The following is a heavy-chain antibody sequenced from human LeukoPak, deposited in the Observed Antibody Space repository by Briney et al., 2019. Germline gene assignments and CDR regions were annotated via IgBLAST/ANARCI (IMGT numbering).Heavy chain of an antibody. CDR3: AHRQYKGPSGSYEYNWFDP. J-gene: IGHJ5*02. CDR1: GFSLSTTGVG. Sequence: ESGPTLVNPTQTLTLTCSFSGFSLSTTGVGVGWIRQPPGKALEWLALIYWNDDKRYSPSLKSRLTITKDTSKNQVVLTMTNMDPVDTATYYCAHRQYKGPSGSYEYNWFDPWGQGTLVTVSS. CDR2: IYWNDDK. D-gene: IGHD1-26*01. V-gene: IGHV2-5*01.